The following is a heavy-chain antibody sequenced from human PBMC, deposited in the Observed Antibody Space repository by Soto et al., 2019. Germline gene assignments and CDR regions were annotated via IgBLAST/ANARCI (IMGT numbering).Heavy chain of an antibody. Sequence: QVHLQESGPGLVKASETLSLTCTVSGDSITGSHWNWIRQPLGKPLEWIGYIYYRGSTNYNPSLKSPLTLSVDTSQDPIFLGLNSVTAAETGVYYLASSAIVGREVNPWFDPWGQGILGTVSS. CDR3: ASSAIVGREVNPWFDP. J-gene: IGHJ5*02. D-gene: IGHD1-26*01. V-gene: IGHV4-59*01. CDR1: GDSITGSH. CDR2: IYYRGST.